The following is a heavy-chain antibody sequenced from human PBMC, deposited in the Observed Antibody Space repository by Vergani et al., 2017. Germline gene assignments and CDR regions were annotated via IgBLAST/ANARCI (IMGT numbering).Heavy chain of an antibody. J-gene: IGHJ6*02. V-gene: IGHV3-30-3*01. Sequence: QVQLVESGGGVVQPGRSLRLSCAASGFTFSSYAMHWVRQAPGKGLEWVAVISYDGSNKYYADSVKGRFTISRDNAKNTLYLQMNSLRAEDTAVYYCARGGEGSSPRKYYYYGMDVWGQGTTVTVSS. CDR2: ISYDGSNK. CDR3: ARGGEGSSPRKYYYYGMDV. CDR1: GFTFSSYA. D-gene: IGHD6-13*01.